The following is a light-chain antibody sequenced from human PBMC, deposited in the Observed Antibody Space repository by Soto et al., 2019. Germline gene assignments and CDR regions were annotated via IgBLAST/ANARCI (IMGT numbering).Light chain of an antibody. J-gene: IGKJ4*01. CDR1: QSVSTN. CDR3: QQYHKWPLT. CDR2: GAS. V-gene: IGKV3-15*01. Sequence: TQTPGTLSFSSGGRATLSCRASQSVSTNLAWYQQKPGQAPRLLMYGASTRATGIPASFSGSGSGTEFILTISSLQSEDFAVYYCQQYHKWPLTFGGGTKVDIK.